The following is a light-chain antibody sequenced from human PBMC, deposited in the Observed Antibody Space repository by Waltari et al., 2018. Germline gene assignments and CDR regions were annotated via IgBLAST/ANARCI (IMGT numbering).Light chain of an antibody. CDR3: AVWDDKLNGL. V-gene: IGLV1-44*01. CDR1: SPNIGSNA. J-gene: IGLJ3*02. Sequence: QSVLTQPRPESATPGQRVTISCSGSSPNIGSNAENWYQQVPGTAPKLLIYANNQRPSGVPDRFSGSKSGTSASLVISGLQSEDEADYYCAVWDDKLNGLFGGGTKLTVL. CDR2: ANN.